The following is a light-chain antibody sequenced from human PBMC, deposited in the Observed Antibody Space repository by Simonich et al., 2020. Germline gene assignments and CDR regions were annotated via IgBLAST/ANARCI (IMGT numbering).Light chain of an antibody. CDR2: EVS. CDR1: SSDVGGYNY. J-gene: IGLJ2*01. Sequence: QSALTQPPSASGSPGQSVTISCTGTSSDVGGYNYVSWYQQHPGKAPKYMIYEVSKRPSGVPARFSGSKSVNTASLTVSGLQAEDEADYYCSSYAGSNNFVVFGGGTKLTVL. CDR3: SSYAGSNNFVV. V-gene: IGLV2-8*01.